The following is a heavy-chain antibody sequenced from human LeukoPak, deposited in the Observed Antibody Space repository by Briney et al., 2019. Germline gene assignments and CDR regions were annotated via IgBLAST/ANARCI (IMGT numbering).Heavy chain of an antibody. D-gene: IGHD3-9*01. CDR1: GGSISSYY. CDR3: AREYYDILTGYYSFDY. V-gene: IGHV4-4*07. CDR2: IYTSGST. Sequence: SETLSLTCTVSGGSISSYYWSWIWQPAGKGLEWIGRIYTSGSTNYNPSLKSRVTMSVDTSKNQFSLKLSSVTAADTAVYYCAREYYDILTGYYSFDYWGQGTLVTVSS. J-gene: IGHJ4*02.